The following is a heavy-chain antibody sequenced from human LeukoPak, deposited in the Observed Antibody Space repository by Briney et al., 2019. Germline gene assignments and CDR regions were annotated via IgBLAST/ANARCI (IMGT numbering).Heavy chain of an antibody. CDR2: INPNSGGT. CDR1: GYTFTGYY. V-gene: IGHV1-2*02. D-gene: IGHD3-9*01. CDR3: ARTRYFDWWGGFDY. Sequence: ASVKVSCKVSGYTFTGYYMHWVRQAPGQGLEWMGWINPNSGGTNYAQKFQGRVTMTRDTSISTAYMELSRLRSDDTAVYYCARTRYFDWWGGFDYWGQGTLVTVSS. J-gene: IGHJ4*02.